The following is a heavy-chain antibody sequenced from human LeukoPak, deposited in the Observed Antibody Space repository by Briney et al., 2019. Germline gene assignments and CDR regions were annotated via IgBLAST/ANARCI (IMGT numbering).Heavy chain of an antibody. Sequence: PSGTLSLTCTVSGGSISSDNYYWSWIRQRAGKGLEWIGRIYTSGSTNYNPSLKSRVTISVDTSKNQFSLKLSSVTAADTAVYYCARVFGGPVSRRFDPWGQGTLVTVSS. CDR2: IYTSGST. CDR3: ARVFGGPVSRRFDP. V-gene: IGHV4-61*02. J-gene: IGHJ5*02. D-gene: IGHD4-23*01. CDR1: GGSISSDNYY.